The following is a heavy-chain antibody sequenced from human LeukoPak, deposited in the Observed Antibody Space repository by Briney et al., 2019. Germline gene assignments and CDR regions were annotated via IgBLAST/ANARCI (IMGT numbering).Heavy chain of an antibody. V-gene: IGHV3-7*01. CDR2: ISYDGGEI. J-gene: IGHJ4*02. CDR3: ARDKPRGSYDGSIFDS. CDR1: GFTFSSYW. Sequence: GGSLRLSCEVSGFTFSSYWMSWVRQAPGKGLEWVAIISYDGGEIYYVDSVKGRFILSRDNAKSSVYLQMNSLRAEDAAVYYCARDKPRGSYDGSIFDSWGQGTLVTVSS. D-gene: IGHD3-16*01.